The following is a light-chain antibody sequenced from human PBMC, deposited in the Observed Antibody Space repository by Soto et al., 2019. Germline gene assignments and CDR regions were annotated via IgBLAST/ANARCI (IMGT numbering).Light chain of an antibody. CDR2: WAS. V-gene: IGKV4-1*01. CDR1: QSVLYSSNNKNC. J-gene: IGKJ1*01. CDR3: QQYLAIPRT. Sequence: VLTQSPDSLAVSLGERATINCKSSQSVLYSSNNKNCLAWYQQKPGQPPKLLIYWASTRESGVPDRFSGSGSGTDFTLTISSLQAEDVAVYYCQQYLAIPRTFGQGTKVDIK.